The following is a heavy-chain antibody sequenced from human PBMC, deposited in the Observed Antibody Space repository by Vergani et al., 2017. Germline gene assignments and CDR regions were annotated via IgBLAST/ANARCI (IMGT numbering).Heavy chain of an antibody. V-gene: IGHV2-5*08. Sequence: QESGPGLVKPSETLSLTCTVSGGSISSYYWSWIRQPPGKGLEWLALIYWDDDKRYSPSLKSRLTITKDTSKNQVVLTMTNMDPVDTATYYCAHRQSGGWSLDYWGQGTLVTVSS. J-gene: IGHJ4*02. D-gene: IGHD6-19*01. CDR3: AHRQSGGWSLDY. CDR2: IYWDDDK. CDR1: GGSISSYYW.